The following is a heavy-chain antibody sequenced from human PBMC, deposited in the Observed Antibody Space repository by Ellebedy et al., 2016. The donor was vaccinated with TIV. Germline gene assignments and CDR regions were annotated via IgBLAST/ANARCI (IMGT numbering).Heavy chain of an antibody. V-gene: IGHV4-59*08. D-gene: IGHD3-3*01. CDR2: IYYIGTT. J-gene: IGHJ4*02. Sequence: MPSETLSLTCTVSGGSISSYYWSWIRQPPGKGLEYIGHIYYIGTTNYNPSLKSRATISVDTSKNQVSLKLRSLTAADTAVYFCARQGPYDFDLDYWGQGILVTVSS. CDR3: ARQGPYDFDLDY. CDR1: GGSISSYY.